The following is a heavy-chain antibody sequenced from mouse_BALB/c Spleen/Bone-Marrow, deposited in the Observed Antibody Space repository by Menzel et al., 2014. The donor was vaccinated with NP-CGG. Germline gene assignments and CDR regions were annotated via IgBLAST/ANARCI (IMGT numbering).Heavy chain of an antibody. CDR1: GISITTGNYR. J-gene: IGHJ2*01. D-gene: IGHD2-3*01. CDR2: IYYSGTI. CDR3: ARYDNYFGY. V-gene: IGHV3-5*02. Sequence: ESGPCLVKPSLTVSLTCTVTGISITTGNYRCSWIRQFPGNKLEWIGYIYYSGTITYNPSLTSRTTITRDTSKNQFFLEMTSLTAEDPATCYCARYDNYFGYWGQGTTLTVSS.